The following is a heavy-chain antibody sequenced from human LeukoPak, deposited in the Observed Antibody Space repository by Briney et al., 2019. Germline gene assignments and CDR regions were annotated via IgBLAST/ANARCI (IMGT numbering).Heavy chain of an antibody. J-gene: IGHJ4*02. CDR1: GFTFRSYW. Sequence: GGSLRLSCAASGFTFRSYWMRWVRQAPGKGLEWVANIKQDGSEKNYVDSVKGRFTISRDNAKNSLYLQMNSLRAEDTAVYYCARGYCSSISCYVDYWGQGTLVTVSS. V-gene: IGHV3-7*01. CDR2: IKQDGSEK. D-gene: IGHD2-2*01. CDR3: ARGYCSSISCYVDY.